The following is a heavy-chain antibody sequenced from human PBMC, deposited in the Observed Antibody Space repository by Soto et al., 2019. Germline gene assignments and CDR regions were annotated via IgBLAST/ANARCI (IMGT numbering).Heavy chain of an antibody. D-gene: IGHD3-22*01. CDR3: ARALGYYYDSSGYSPVGY. Sequence: ASVKVSCKASGYTFTSYDINWARQATGQGLEWMGWMNPNSGNTGYAQKFQGRVTMTRNTSISTAYMELSSLRSEDTAVYYCARALGYYYDSSGYSPVGYWGQGTLVTVSS. CDR1: GYTFTSYD. V-gene: IGHV1-8*01. CDR2: MNPNSGNT. J-gene: IGHJ4*02.